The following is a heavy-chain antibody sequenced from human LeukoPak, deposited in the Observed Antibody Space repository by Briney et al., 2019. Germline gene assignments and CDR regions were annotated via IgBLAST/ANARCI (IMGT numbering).Heavy chain of an antibody. CDR2: MSGSGGTT. Sequence: PGRSLRLSCAASGFTLSSYAIHWVRQPPGKGLEWVSAMSGSGGTTYYADSVKGQFTISRDNSKNTLYLQMISLRAEDTAVYYCAKRAGSGYYRWSFDYWGQGTLVTVSS. D-gene: IGHD3-22*01. CDR3: AKRAGSGYYRWSFDY. V-gene: IGHV3-23*01. CDR1: GFTLSSYA. J-gene: IGHJ4*02.